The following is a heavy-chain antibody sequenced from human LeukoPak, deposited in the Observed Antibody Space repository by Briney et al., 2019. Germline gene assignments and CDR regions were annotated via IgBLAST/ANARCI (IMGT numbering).Heavy chain of an antibody. D-gene: IGHD5-12*01. J-gene: IGHJ4*02. V-gene: IGHV4-30-2*01. CDR3: ARGWDDSGYDSHFDY. CDR1: GDSISSGGYS. CDR2: IYHSGST. Sequence: SQTLSLTCAVSGDSISSGGYSWSWIRQPPGKGLEWIGYIYHSGSTYYNPSLKSRVTISVDRSKNQFSLKLSSVTAADTAVYYCARGWDDSGYDSHFDYWGQGALVTVSS.